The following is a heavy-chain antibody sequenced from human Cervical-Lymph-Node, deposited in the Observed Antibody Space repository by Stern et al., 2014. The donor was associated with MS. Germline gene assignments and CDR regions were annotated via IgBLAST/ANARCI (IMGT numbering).Heavy chain of an antibody. CDR1: GFTFSNYD. CDR2: IGTAGDT. V-gene: IGHV3-13*01. Sequence: QLVQSGGGLLQPGGSLRLSCAASGFTFSNYDMHWVRQPTGKGLEWVSVIGTAGDTYYSGAVNGRFTIFIANGTSSLSLQMSSLRAGDTAVYYCARAPRMGIGMPGRAFDIWGQGTVVTVSS. J-gene: IGHJ3*02. D-gene: IGHD6-19*01. CDR3: ARAPRMGIGMPGRAFDI.